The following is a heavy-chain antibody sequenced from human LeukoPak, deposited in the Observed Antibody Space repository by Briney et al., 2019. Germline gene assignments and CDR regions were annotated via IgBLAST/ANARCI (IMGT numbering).Heavy chain of an antibody. D-gene: IGHD6-19*01. Sequence: ASVKVSCKASGYTFTSYGISWVRQAPGQGLEWMGGIIPIFGTANYAQKFQGRVTITADESTSTAYMELSSLRSEDTAVYYCAREVAATGYWGQGTLVTVSS. J-gene: IGHJ4*02. CDR3: AREVAATGY. CDR2: IIPIFGTA. CDR1: GYTFTSYG. V-gene: IGHV1-69*13.